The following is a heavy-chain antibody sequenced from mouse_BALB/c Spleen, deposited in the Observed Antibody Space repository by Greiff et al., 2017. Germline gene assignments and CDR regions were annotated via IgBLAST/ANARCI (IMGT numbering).Heavy chain of an antibody. CDR1: GFTFSSYG. D-gene: IGHD2-4*01. J-gene: IGHJ3*01. CDR3: ARQRDYDAWFAY. Sequence: EVMLVESGGDLVKPGGSLKLSCAASGFTFSSYGMSWVRQTPDKRLEWVATISNGGSYTYYPDSVKGRFTISRDNAKNTPYLQMSSLKSEDTAMYYCARQRDYDAWFAYWGQGTLVTVSA. V-gene: IGHV5-6*01. CDR2: ISNGGSYT.